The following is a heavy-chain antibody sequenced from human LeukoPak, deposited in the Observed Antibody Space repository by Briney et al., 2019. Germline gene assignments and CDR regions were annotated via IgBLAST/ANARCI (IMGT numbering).Heavy chain of an antibody. D-gene: IGHD3-22*01. J-gene: IGHJ5*02. CDR1: GDSVSSYY. V-gene: IGHV4-59*02. CDR3: ARVAYDSSGYYSIFET. CDR2: IYYSGST. Sequence: TSETLSLTCSVSGDSVSSYYWSWIRQPPGKGLEWIGDIYYSGSTNYHPSLKSRVTISVDTSKNQFSLRLSSVTAADTAVYYCARVAYDSSGYYSIFETSGQGTLVTVSS.